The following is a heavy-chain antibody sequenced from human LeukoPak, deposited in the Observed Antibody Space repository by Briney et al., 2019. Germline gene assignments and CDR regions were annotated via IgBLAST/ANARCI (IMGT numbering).Heavy chain of an antibody. Sequence: PSETLSLTCTVSGGSISSSSYYWGWIRQPPGKGLEWIGSIYYSGSTYYNPSLKSRVTISVDTSKNQFSLKLSSVTAAGTAVYYCARQRTSRSRGDWGQGTLVTVSS. CDR3: ARQRTSRSRGD. V-gene: IGHV4-39*01. CDR2: IYYSGST. D-gene: IGHD6-6*01. J-gene: IGHJ4*02. CDR1: GGSISSSSYY.